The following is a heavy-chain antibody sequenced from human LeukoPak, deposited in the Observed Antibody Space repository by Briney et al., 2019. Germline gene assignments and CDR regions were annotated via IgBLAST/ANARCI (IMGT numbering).Heavy chain of an antibody. CDR3: ARDVGIAVAGNGFDY. V-gene: IGHV3-23*01. D-gene: IGHD6-19*01. CDR2: ISGSGGNT. Sequence: GGSLRLSCAASGFTFSSYAMSWVRQAPGKGLEWVSAISGSGGNTYYADSVKGRFTISRDNSKNILYLQMNSLRSEDTAVYYCARDVGIAVAGNGFDYWGQGTLVTVSS. J-gene: IGHJ4*02. CDR1: GFTFSSYA.